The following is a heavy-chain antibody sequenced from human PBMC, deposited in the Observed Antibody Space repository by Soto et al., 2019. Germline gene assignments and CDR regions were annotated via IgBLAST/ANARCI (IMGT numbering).Heavy chain of an antibody. J-gene: IGHJ4*02. V-gene: IGHV1-18*04. CDR1: GYTFTSYG. D-gene: IGHD3-22*01. CDR3: ARGPSRWGIVVVTIDY. CDR2: ISAYNGNT. Sequence: GASVNVSCKASGYTFTSYGISWVRQAPGQGLEWMGWISAYNGNTNYAQKLQGRVTMTTDTSTSTAYMELRSLRSDDTAVYYCARGPSRWGIVVVTIDYWGQGTLVTVSS.